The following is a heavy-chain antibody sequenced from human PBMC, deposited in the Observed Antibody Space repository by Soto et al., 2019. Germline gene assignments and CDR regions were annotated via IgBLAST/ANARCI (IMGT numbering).Heavy chain of an antibody. CDR3: ARPSRYYDFWSGYLSPYYYYGMDV. D-gene: IGHD3-3*01. CDR1: GGTFSSYG. Sequence: ASVKVSCKASGGTFSSYGITWVRQAPGQPLEWLGWISLYSDDTNYAQKFQGRVTMTTDTSTSTAYMELSSLRSEDTAVYYCARPSRYYDFWSGYLSPYYYYGMDVWGQGTTVTVSS. V-gene: IGHV1-18*01. CDR2: ISLYSDDT. J-gene: IGHJ6*02.